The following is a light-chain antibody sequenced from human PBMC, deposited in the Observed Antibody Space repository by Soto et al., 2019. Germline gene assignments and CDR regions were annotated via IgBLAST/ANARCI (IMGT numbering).Light chain of an antibody. CDR2: ENN. Sequence: QSVLTQPPSVSAAPGQKVTISCSGSSSNIGNNYVSWYQQLTGTAPKLLIYENNKRPSGIPGRFSGSKSGTSATLGITGLETGDEADYYCGTWDSSTWVFGGGTKLTVL. CDR1: SSNIGNNY. J-gene: IGLJ3*02. CDR3: GTWDSSTWV. V-gene: IGLV1-51*02.